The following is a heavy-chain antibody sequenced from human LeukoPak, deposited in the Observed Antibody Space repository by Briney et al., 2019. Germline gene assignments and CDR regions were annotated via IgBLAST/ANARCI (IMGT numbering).Heavy chain of an antibody. CDR1: GFSFNTYN. D-gene: IGHD2-21*02. CDR2: ISTASIYI. CDR3: AREIGGGDYYYYYYMDV. Sequence: GGSLRLSCAASGFSFNTYNMNWVRQAPGKGLEWVSSISTASIYIYYADSVKGRFTISRDNAKNSLYLQMNSLRAEDTAVYYCAREIGGGDYYYYYYMDVWGKGTTVTISS. J-gene: IGHJ6*03. V-gene: IGHV3-21*06.